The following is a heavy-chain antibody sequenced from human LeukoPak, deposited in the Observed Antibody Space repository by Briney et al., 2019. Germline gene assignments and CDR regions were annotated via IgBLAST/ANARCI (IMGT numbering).Heavy chain of an antibody. CDR1: GFTFSSYC. J-gene: IGHJ4*02. CDR3: AKGRDSNGYYYDY. CDR2: RIGSGGST. V-gene: IGHV3-23*01. Sequence: GRSLRLSCAAAGFTFSSYCMSWVRQAPENGLELVSVRIGSGGSTYYGGSVKGRFTISRDNSKNTLYLQMNSLRAEDTAIYYCAKGRDSNGYYYDYWGQGTLVTVSS. D-gene: IGHD3-22*01.